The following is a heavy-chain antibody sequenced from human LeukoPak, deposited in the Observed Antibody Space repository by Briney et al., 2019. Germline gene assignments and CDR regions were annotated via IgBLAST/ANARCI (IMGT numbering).Heavy chain of an antibody. CDR3: ARVGWELLYFDY. CDR1: GFTFSSYA. J-gene: IGHJ4*02. Sequence: GGSLRLSCAASGFTFSSYAMHWVRQAPGKGPEWVAVISYDGSSKYYADSVKGRFTISRDNSKNTLYLQMNSLRAEDTAVYYCARVGWELLYFDYWGQGTLVTVSS. V-gene: IGHV3-30*04. D-gene: IGHD1-26*01. CDR2: ISYDGSSK.